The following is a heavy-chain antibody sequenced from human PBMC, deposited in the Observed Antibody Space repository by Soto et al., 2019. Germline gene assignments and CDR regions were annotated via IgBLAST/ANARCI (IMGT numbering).Heavy chain of an antibody. J-gene: IGHJ4*02. V-gene: IGHV1-18*01. CDR1: GYSFSDYG. D-gene: IGHD3-16*01. Sequence: QVQLVQSEGEVKKPGASVKVSCKTSGYSFSDYGVSWVRQAPGQGLEWMGWMNTANGNTKYDQKFQGRVTLTADPSTRTVFLVLPSLRFDATAVYYCARGFIPEDNWGQGTLVTVSS. CDR3: ARGFIPEDN. CDR2: MNTANGNT.